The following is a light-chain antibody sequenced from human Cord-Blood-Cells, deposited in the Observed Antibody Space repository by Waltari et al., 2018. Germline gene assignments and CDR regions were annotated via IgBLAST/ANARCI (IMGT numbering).Light chain of an antibody. CDR1: SSDVGGYNY. V-gene: IGLV2-14*01. J-gene: IGLJ2*01. CDR2: DVS. Sequence: QSALTQPASVSGSTGQSITIYCTGTSSDVGGYNYVSWYQQHPGNAPKLIIYDVSNRPSGVSNRFSGSKSGNTASLTISGLQAEDEADYYCSSYTSSSTRVFGGGTKLTVL. CDR3: SSYTSSSTRV.